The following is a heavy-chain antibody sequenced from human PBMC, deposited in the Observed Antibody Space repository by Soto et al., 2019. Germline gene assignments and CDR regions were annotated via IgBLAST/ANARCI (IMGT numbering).Heavy chain of an antibody. CDR3: ARMLGSGYRDYYGMDV. CDR1: GFTFSSYW. J-gene: IGHJ6*02. V-gene: IGHV3-74*01. D-gene: IGHD3-10*01. Sequence: GGSLRLSCAASGFTFSSYWMHWVRQAPGKGLVWVSRINSDGSSTSYADSAKGRFTISRDNAKNTLYLQMNSLRAEDTAVYYCARMLGSGYRDYYGMDVWGQGTTVTVSS. CDR2: INSDGSST.